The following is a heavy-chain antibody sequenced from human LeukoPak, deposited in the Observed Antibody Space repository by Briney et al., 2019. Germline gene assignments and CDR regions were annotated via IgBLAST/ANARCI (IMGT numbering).Heavy chain of an antibody. V-gene: IGHV3-48*03. CDR3: ARDLATPRGFFDY. Sequence: GWSLRLSCAASGFTFSSYEMNWVRPAPGKGLAWLSYISSSGSTYYADSVKGRFTVSRDNAKNSLYLQMNSQRAEDTAIYYCARDLATPRGFFDYWGQGTLVTVSS. CDR2: ISSSGST. CDR1: GFTFSSYE. D-gene: IGHD4-23*01. J-gene: IGHJ4*02.